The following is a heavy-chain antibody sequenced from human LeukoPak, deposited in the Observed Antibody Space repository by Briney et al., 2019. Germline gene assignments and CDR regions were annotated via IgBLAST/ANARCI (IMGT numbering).Heavy chain of an antibody. CDR1: GFTFSSYA. Sequence: GGSLRLSCAAFGFTFSSYAMSWVRQAPGKGLEWVSAISGSGGSTYYADSVKGRFTISRDNSKNTLYLQMNSLRAEDTAVYYCAKGRSGESYFDYWGQGTLVTVSS. J-gene: IGHJ4*02. CDR2: ISGSGGST. V-gene: IGHV3-23*01. D-gene: IGHD3-10*01. CDR3: AKGRSGESYFDY.